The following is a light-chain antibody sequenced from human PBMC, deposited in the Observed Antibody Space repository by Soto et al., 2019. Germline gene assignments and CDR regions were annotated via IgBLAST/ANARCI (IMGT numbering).Light chain of an antibody. V-gene: IGKV1-12*01. J-gene: IGKJ2*01. CDR1: QDIGKW. CDR3: QQASTFPNT. Sequence: DIPMTQSPSSVSSSVGDRVTITCRASQDIGKWLAWYQQKPGKAPELLINAASNLQTGVPSRFSGSGSGTDFTLAITNVQPEDFASYYCQQASTFPNTFGQGTKLEIK. CDR2: AAS.